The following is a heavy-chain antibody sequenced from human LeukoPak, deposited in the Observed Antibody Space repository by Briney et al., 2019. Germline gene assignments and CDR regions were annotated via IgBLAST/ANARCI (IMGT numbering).Heavy chain of an antibody. CDR3: ARAPVTSCRGAFCYPFDL. V-gene: IGHV3-23*01. Sequence: PGGCLRLACAASGFTFSSYWIRWVRQVPGKVLGWVSATSSSDDRTYHADSVRGRFTIYRDNFRNTLYLQMNRLRVEDAALYYCARAPVTSCRGAFCYPFDLWGQGVLVTVSS. J-gene: IGHJ4*02. CDR2: TSSSDDRT. CDR1: GFTFSSYW. D-gene: IGHD2-21*01.